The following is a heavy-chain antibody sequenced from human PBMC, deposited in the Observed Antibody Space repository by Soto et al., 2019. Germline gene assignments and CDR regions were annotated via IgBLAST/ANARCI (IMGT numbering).Heavy chain of an antibody. J-gene: IGHJ4*02. Sequence: PGGSLRLSCAASGFTFSSYGMHWVRQAPGKGLEWVAVIWYDGSNKYYADSVKGRFTISRDNSKNTLYLQMNSLRAEDTAVYYCATSRVRFLEWFRFDYWGQGTLVTVSS. V-gene: IGHV3-33*01. CDR2: IWYDGSNK. D-gene: IGHD3-3*01. CDR3: ATSRVRFLEWFRFDY. CDR1: GFTFSSYG.